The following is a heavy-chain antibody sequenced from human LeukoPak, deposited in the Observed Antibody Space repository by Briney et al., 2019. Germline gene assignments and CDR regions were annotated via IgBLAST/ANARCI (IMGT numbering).Heavy chain of an antibody. Sequence: GGSLRLSCAASGFTFSSYEMNWVRQAPGKGLEWVSYISSSGSTIYYADSVKGRFTISRDNAKNSLYLQMDSLRAEDTAVYYCASLRGVPIDPWGQGTLVTVSS. CDR3: ASLRGVPIDP. D-gene: IGHD2-2*01. J-gene: IGHJ5*02. CDR1: GFTFSSYE. CDR2: ISSSGSTI. V-gene: IGHV3-48*03.